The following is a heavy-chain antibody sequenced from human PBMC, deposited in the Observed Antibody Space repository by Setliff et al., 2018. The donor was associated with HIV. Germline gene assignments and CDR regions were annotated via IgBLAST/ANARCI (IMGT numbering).Heavy chain of an antibody. CDR1: GDSVSSSSTT. Sequence: SQTLSLTCVISGDSVSSSSTTWNWIRQSPSRGLEWLGRTYYRSKWYNDSAISVKGRMTINSDTSKNYFSLQLNSVTPDDTAVYYCARGHSSLLSDALDIWGPGTMVTVSS. D-gene: IGHD6-13*01. J-gene: IGHJ3*02. CDR2: TYYRSKWYN. V-gene: IGHV6-1*01. CDR3: ARGHSSLLSDALDI.